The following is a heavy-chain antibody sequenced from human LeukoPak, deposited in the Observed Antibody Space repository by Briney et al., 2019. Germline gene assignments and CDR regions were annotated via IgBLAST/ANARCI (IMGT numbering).Heavy chain of an antibody. CDR3: ARGGSSGYPGRY. CDR2: IYYSGST. J-gene: IGHJ4*02. D-gene: IGHD3-22*01. Sequence: SETLSLTCTVSGGSIISGAYYWSWIRQHPGKGLEWIGYIYYSGSTYYNPSLKSRVTISVDTSKNQFSLKLSSVTAADTAVYYCARGGSSGYPGRYWGQGTLVTVSS. CDR1: GGSIISGAYY. V-gene: IGHV4-31*03.